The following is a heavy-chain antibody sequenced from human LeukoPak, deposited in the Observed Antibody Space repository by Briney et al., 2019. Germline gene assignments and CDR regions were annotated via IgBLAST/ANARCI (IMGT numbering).Heavy chain of an antibody. V-gene: IGHV1-46*01. CDR3: ARDGGGCGGDCYSYYFDY. J-gene: IGHJ4*02. CDR1: GYTFTSYY. Sequence: ASVKVSCKASGYTFTSYYMHWVRQAPGQGLEWMGIINPSGGSTSYAQKFQGRITMTRDMCTSTVYMELSSLRSEDTAVYYCARDGGGCGGDCYSYYFDYWGQGTLVTVSS. CDR2: INPSGGST. D-gene: IGHD2-21*02.